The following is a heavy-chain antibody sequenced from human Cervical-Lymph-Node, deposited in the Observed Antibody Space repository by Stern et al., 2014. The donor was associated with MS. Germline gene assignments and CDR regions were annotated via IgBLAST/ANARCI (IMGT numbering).Heavy chain of an antibody. Sequence: QVQLQESGPGLVKPSETLSLTCTVSGGSISSYYWSWIRQPPGQGLEWIGYIYYRGSTNYNPSLKSRVTISVDTSKNQFSLKLSSVTAADTAVYYCARDRPPYGMDVWGQGTTVTVSS. CDR1: GGSISSYY. CDR2: IYYRGST. V-gene: IGHV4-59*01. D-gene: IGHD6-6*01. J-gene: IGHJ6*02. CDR3: ARDRPPYGMDV.